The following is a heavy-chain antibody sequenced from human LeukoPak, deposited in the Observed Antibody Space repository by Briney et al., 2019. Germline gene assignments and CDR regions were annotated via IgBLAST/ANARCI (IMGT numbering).Heavy chain of an antibody. CDR3: AREVASRYWYFDL. CDR1: GFTFSSYA. V-gene: IGHV3-30-3*01. J-gene: IGHJ2*01. Sequence: GGSLRLSCAASGFTFSSYAMHWVRQAPGKGLEWVAVISYDGSNKYYAGSVKGRFTISRDNSKNTLYLQMNSLRAEDTAGYYCAREVASRYWYFDLWGRGTLVTVSS. CDR2: ISYDGSNK.